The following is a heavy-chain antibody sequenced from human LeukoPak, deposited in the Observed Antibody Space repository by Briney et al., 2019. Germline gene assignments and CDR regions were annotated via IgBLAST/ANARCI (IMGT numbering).Heavy chain of an antibody. V-gene: IGHV4-59*01. CDR1: GGSISSYY. CDR2: IYYGGST. D-gene: IGHD1-14*01. J-gene: IGHJ2*01. Sequence: SETLSLTCTVSGGSISSYYWSWIRQPPGKGLEWIGYIYYGGSTNYNPSLKSRVTISVDTSKNQFSLKLSSVTAADTAVYYCARSHHGPYWYFDLWGRGTLVTVSS. CDR3: ARSHHGPYWYFDL.